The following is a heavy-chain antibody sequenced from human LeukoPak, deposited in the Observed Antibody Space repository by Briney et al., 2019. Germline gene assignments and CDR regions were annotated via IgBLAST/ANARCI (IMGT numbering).Heavy chain of an antibody. J-gene: IGHJ1*01. CDR1: GFTFSNYA. CDR3: ATTTLTYYYDSSGYSRAEYFQY. D-gene: IGHD3-22*01. V-gene: IGHV3-9*01. Sequence: GGSLRLSCAASGFTFSNYAMHWVRQAPGKGLEWVSGISWNSGSIGYADSVKGRFTISRDNAKNSLYLQMNSLRAEDTAFYYCATTTLTYYYDSSGYSRAEYFQYWGQGTLVTVSS. CDR2: ISWNSGSI.